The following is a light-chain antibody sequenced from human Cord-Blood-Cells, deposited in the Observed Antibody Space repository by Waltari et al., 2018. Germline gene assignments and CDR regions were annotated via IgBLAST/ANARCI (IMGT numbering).Light chain of an antibody. Sequence: QSALTQPASVSGSPGQSITIPCTGTSSDVGGYNYVSWYQQHPVKAPKLMIYDVSKRPSGVSNRFSGSKSGNTASLTISGLQAEDEADYYCSSYTSSSIYVFGTGTKVTVL. CDR1: SSDVGGYNY. CDR3: SSYTSSSIYV. J-gene: IGLJ1*01. CDR2: DVS. V-gene: IGLV2-14*01.